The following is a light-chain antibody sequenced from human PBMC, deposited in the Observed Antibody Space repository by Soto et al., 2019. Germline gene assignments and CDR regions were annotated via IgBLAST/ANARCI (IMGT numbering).Light chain of an antibody. CDR1: QSVSSS. Sequence: DIQMTQSPSTLSASVGDRVTITCRASQSVSSSLAWYQQKPAKAPRLLIYRASSLENGVPSRFSGSGSGTEFTLTISSLRPDDFATYYCQQYYSYSPFTFGQGTKLEI. CDR3: QQYYSYSPFT. J-gene: IGKJ2*01. V-gene: IGKV1-5*03. CDR2: RAS.